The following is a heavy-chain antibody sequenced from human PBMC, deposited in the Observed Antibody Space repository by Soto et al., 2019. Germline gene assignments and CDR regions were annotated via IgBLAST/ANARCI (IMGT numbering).Heavy chain of an antibody. J-gene: IGHJ6*02. Sequence: EVQLLDSGGNSVQPGESLRLSCAVSGFTFSGYAMHWVRQAPGTGLEWVSTISGRGDDTFYSDSVKGRFTISRDNSKNALYLQMNSLRAEDTAVYYCVKDLRYFSGKFYPGGGMDVWGQGTTVTVSS. D-gene: IGHD3-10*01. V-gene: IGHV3-23*01. CDR1: GFTFSGYA. CDR2: ISGRGDDT. CDR3: VKDLRYFSGKFYPGGGMDV.